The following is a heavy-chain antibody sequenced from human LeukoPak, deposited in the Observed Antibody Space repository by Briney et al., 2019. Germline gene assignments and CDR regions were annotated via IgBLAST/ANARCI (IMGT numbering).Heavy chain of an antibody. CDR1: GGSISSYY. Sequence: SETLSLTCTVSGGSISSYYWSWIRQPPGKGLEWIGYIYYSGSTNYNPSLKSRVTISVDTSKNQFSLKLSSVTAADTAVYYCARENGYTGYYYMDVWGKGTTVTVSS. CDR2: IYYSGST. CDR3: ARENGYTGYYYMDV. D-gene: IGHD1-1*01. V-gene: IGHV4-59*12. J-gene: IGHJ6*03.